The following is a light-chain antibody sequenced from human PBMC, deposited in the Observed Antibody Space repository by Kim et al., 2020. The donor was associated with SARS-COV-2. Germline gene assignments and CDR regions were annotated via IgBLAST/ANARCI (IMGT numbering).Light chain of an antibody. CDR3: GADHGSGSNFVSQVV. J-gene: IGLJ2*01. CDR2: VGTGGIVG. Sequence: QLVLTQPPSASASLGASVTLTCTLSSGYSNYKVDWYQQRPGKGPRFVMRVGTGGIVGSKGDGIPDRFSVLGSGLNRYLTIKNIQEEDESDYHCGADHGSGSNFVSQVVFGGGTQLTVL. V-gene: IGLV9-49*01. CDR1: SGYSNYK.